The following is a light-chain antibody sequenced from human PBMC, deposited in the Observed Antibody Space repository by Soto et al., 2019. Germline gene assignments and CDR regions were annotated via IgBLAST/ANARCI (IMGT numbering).Light chain of an antibody. J-gene: IGKJ4*01. Sequence: EIVMTQSPGTLSLSPGERATLSCRASQSVSSSYLAWSKQKPGQAPRLLIYGASSRATGIPDRFSGSGSGTDFTLTIRRLEPEDFAVYYCQHYGSLLTFGGGTKVDIK. CDR1: QSVSSSY. CDR2: GAS. V-gene: IGKV3-20*01. CDR3: QHYGSLLT.